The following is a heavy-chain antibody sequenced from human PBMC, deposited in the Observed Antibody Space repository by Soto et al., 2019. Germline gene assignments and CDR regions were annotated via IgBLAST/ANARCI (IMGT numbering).Heavy chain of an antibody. J-gene: IGHJ6*02. Sequence: QVQLQESGPGLVKPSETLSLTCTVSGGSISSYYWSWIRQPAGKGLEWIGRIYTSGSTNYNPSLKSRVTMSVDTSKNQFSLKLSSVTAADTAVYYCARVGPGDPQLLYYYYGMDVWGQGTTVTVSS. CDR3: ARVGPGDPQLLYYYYGMDV. V-gene: IGHV4-4*07. CDR1: GGSISSYY. D-gene: IGHD1-1*01. CDR2: IYTSGST.